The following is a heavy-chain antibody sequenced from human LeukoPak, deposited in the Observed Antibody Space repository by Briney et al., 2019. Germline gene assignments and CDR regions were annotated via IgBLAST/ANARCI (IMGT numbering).Heavy chain of an antibody. D-gene: IGHD3-10*01. Sequence: PGGSLRLSCAASGFTFSSYSMNWVRQAPGKGLEWVTVISSDGSNKYYADSVKGRFTISRDNSKNTLYLQMSSLRPEDTAVYYCARELLPTHGSGSYYVRSYYGMDVWGQGNTVTVSS. CDR1: GFTFSSYS. J-gene: IGHJ6*02. CDR3: ARELLPTHGSGSYYVRSYYGMDV. CDR2: ISSDGSNK. V-gene: IGHV3-30*03.